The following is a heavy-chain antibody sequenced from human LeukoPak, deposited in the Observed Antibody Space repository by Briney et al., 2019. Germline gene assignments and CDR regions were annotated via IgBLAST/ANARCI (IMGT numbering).Heavy chain of an antibody. CDR1: GFTFSSNA. Sequence: PGGSLRLSCAASGFTFSSNAMSWVRQAPGKGLEWVSAISGSGGSTYYADSVKGRFTISRDNSKNTLYLQMNSLRAEDTAVYYCANPVILWGSYRWPFDYWGQGTLVTVSS. CDR2: ISGSGGST. CDR3: ANPVILWGSYRWPFDY. V-gene: IGHV3-23*01. D-gene: IGHD3-16*02. J-gene: IGHJ4*02.